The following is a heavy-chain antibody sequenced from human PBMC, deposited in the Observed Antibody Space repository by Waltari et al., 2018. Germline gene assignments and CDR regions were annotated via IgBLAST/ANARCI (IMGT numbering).Heavy chain of an antibody. CDR3: VTGPRDKWVGRYSGEFFHH. D-gene: IGHD6-19*01. CDR2: NNLGEVT. J-gene: IGHJ1*01. CDR1: GVSLSGYY. Sequence: QVELQQWGAGLLRPSETLSLTCAVFGVSLSGYYWTWLRQPLGKGLEWIGENNLGEVTYYNPSLEGRVTILLDKSKNQFSLHLVSVTAADTARYYCVTGPRDKWVGRYSGEFFHHWGPGTLVTVSS. V-gene: IGHV4-34*02.